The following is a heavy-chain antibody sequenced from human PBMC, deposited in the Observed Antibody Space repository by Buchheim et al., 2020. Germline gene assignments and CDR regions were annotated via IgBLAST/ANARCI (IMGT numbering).Heavy chain of an antibody. Sequence: EVQLLESGGGLAQPGGSLRLSCAASGFTFSSYAMTWVRQAPGKGLEWVSLISSSGDNTYYAGSVKGRFTISRDNSKNTLYLQMNSLRAEDTAVYYCAKSQAARALYYYYYYGMDVWGQGTT. V-gene: IGHV3-23*01. CDR2: ISSSGDNT. CDR1: GFTFSSYA. J-gene: IGHJ6*02. D-gene: IGHD2-15*01. CDR3: AKSQAARALYYYYYYGMDV.